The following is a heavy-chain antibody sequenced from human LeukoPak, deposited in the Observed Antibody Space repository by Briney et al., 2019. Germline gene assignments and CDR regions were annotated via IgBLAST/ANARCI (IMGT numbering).Heavy chain of an antibody. CDR1: GGSISSSNW. V-gene: IGHV4-4*02. Sequence: SETLSLTCAVSGGSISSSNWWSWVRQPPGKGLEWIGEIYHSGSTNYNPSLKSRVTISVDKSKNQFSLKLSSVTAADTAVYYCARDGLNYYDSSGYYYRRDDPVFDYWGQGTLVTVSS. J-gene: IGHJ4*02. CDR2: IYHSGST. D-gene: IGHD3-22*01. CDR3: ARDGLNYYDSSGYYYRRDDPVFDY.